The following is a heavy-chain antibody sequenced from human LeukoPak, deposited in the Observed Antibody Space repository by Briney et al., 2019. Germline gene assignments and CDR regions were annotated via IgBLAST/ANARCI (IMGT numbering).Heavy chain of an antibody. J-gene: IGHJ4*02. V-gene: IGHV5-51*01. D-gene: IGHD3-3*01. Sequence: GESLKISCKASGYSFTTYWIGWVRQMPGKGLEWMGIIYPGDSDTRYSPSFQGQVTISADKSISPAYLQWSSLKAADTAMYYCATLLRFLEWLPWGFDYWGQGTLVTVSS. CDR2: IYPGDSDT. CDR1: GYSFTTYW. CDR3: ATLLRFLEWLPWGFDY.